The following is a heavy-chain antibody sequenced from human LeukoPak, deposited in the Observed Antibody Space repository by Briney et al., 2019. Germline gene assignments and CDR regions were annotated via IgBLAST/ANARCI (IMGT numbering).Heavy chain of an antibody. CDR2: INHSGST. CDR1: GGSFSGYY. Sequence: SETLSLTCAVYGGSFSGYYWSWIRQPPGKGLEWIGEINHSGSTNYNPSLKSRVTISVDTSKNQFSLKLSSVTAADTAVYYCARDVVAAVGSFDYWGQGTQVTVSS. V-gene: IGHV4-34*01. J-gene: IGHJ4*02. D-gene: IGHD2-2*01. CDR3: ARDVVAAVGSFDY.